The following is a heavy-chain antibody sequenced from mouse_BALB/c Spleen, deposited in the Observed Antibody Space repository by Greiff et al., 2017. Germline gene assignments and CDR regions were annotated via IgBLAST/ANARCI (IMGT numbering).Heavy chain of an antibody. CDR2: INPSSGYT. CDR1: GYTFTSYT. CDR3: APEVRYDGTGYAMDY. D-gene: IGHD2-14*01. Sequence: VKLQQSGAELARPGASVKMSCKASGYTFTSYTMHWVKQRPGQGLEWIGYINPSSGYTNYNQKFKDKATLTADKSSSTAYMQLSSLTSEDSAVYYCAPEVRYDGTGYAMDYWGQGTSVTVSS. V-gene: IGHV1-4*01. J-gene: IGHJ4*01.